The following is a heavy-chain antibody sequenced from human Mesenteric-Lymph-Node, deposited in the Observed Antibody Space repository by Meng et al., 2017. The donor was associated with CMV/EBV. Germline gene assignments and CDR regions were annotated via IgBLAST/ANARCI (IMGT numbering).Heavy chain of an antibody. J-gene: IGHJ6*02. Sequence: SVKVSCKASGGTFSSYAISWVRQAPGQGLEWMGGIIPIFGTANYAQKFQGRVTITTDESTSTAYMELSSLRSEDTAVYYCARAVRRGVGATDYYGMDVWGQGTTVTVSS. CDR1: GGTFSSYA. V-gene: IGHV1-69*05. CDR2: IIPIFGTA. CDR3: ARAVRRGVGATDYYGMDV. D-gene: IGHD1-26*01.